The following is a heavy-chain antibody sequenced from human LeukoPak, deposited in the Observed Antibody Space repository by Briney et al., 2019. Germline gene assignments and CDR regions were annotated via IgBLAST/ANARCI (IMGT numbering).Heavy chain of an antibody. CDR2: IYPGDSDT. D-gene: IGHD3-22*01. CDR3: ARANYYDTSGYWGYFQH. Sequence: GESLKISCKGSGYSFTSYWIGWVRQMPGKGLEWMAIIYPGDSDTRYSRSFQGQATISVDKSISTAYLQWSSLKASDTAMYYCARANYYDTSGYWGYFQHWGQGTLVTVSS. J-gene: IGHJ1*01. V-gene: IGHV5-51*01. CDR1: GYSFTSYW.